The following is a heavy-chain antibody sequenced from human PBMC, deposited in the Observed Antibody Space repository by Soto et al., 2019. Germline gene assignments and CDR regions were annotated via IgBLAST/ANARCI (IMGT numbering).Heavy chain of an antibody. Sequence: QVQLQESGPGLVKPSETLSLACTVSGASISTYYYSWIRQAPGKALEWIGYIYYTGITNYNPSLESRVTIFQDTSKNLLSLAMTSVTAADTAVYYCAITRVENHYYGGRDVWGQATTVTVSS. CDR1: GASISTYY. CDR2: IYYTGIT. V-gene: IGHV4-59*03. J-gene: IGHJ6*02. D-gene: IGHD3-22*01. CDR3: AITRVENHYYGGRDV.